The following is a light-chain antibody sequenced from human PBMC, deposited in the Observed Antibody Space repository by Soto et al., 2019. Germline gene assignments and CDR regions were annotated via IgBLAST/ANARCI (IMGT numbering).Light chain of an antibody. J-gene: IGKJ4*01. CDR3: QKCDSAPLT. V-gene: IGKV1-27*01. Sequence: DIQITQSPSSLSASVGDRVTITCRASQFISNSLAWYQQKPGKPPKLLIYGASTLQLGVSSRFTGGGSGTDFTLTISSLQTEDVATYYCQKCDSAPLTFGGGTKVDIK. CDR2: GAS. CDR1: QFISNS.